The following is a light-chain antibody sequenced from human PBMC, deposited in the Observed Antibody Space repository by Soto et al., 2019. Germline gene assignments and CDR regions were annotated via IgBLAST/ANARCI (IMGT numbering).Light chain of an antibody. CDR3: QQYNKLPRT. Sequence: EIVMTQSPATLSVSPGERATLSCRASQSISSDVAWYQQKPGQAPRLLIYGASTTATGIPARFSGSGSGTEFTLTISSLQSEDFAVYNCQQYNKLPRTFGQGTKVDIK. J-gene: IGKJ2*01. CDR1: QSISSD. CDR2: GAS. V-gene: IGKV3-15*01.